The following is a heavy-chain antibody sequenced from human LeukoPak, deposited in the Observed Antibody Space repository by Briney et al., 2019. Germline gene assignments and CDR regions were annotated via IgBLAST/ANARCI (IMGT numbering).Heavy chain of an antibody. J-gene: IGHJ4*02. D-gene: IGHD3-16*01. CDR2: ISGSGGST. Sequence: SAISGSGGSTYYADSVKGRFTISRDNSKNTLYLQMNSLRAEDTAVYYCAKELRRKPIWDYWGQGTLVTVPS. CDR3: AKELRRKPIWDY. V-gene: IGHV3-23*01.